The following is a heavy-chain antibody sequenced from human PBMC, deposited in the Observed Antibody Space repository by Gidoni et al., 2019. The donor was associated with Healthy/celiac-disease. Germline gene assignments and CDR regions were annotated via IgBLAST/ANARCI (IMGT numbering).Heavy chain of an antibody. D-gene: IGHD6-13*01. CDR1: GFTFSNAW. Sequence: EVQLVESGGGLVKPGGSLRLSCAASGFTFSNAWMNWVRQAPGKGLEWVGRIKSKTDGGTTDYAAPVKGRFTISRDDSKNTLYLQMNSLKTEDTAVYYCTTEPYSSSWYVVDYFDYWGQGTLVTVSS. CDR2: IKSKTDGGTT. V-gene: IGHV3-15*07. CDR3: TTEPYSSSWYVVDYFDY. J-gene: IGHJ4*02.